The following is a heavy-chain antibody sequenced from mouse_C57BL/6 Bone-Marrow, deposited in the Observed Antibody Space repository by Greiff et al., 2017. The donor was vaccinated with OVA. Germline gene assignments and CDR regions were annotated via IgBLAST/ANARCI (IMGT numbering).Heavy chain of an antibody. Sequence: VQLQQSGAELVRPGASVKLSCTASGFNIKDDYMHWVKQRPEQGLEWIGWIDPENGDTEYASKFQGKATITADTSSNTAYLQLSSLTSEDTAVYYCTTPYAGKGYWYFDVWGTGTTVTVSS. D-gene: IGHD1-1*02. CDR3: TTPYAGKGYWYFDV. CDR1: GFNIKDDY. J-gene: IGHJ1*03. CDR2: IDPENGDT. V-gene: IGHV14-4*01.